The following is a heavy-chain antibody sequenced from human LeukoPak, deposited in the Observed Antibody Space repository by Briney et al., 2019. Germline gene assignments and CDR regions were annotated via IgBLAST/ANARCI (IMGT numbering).Heavy chain of an antibody. CDR1: GYTFTGYY. CDR2: INPNSGGT. J-gene: IGHJ6*04. CDR3: ARGRRMIGSSSARRYYYYGMDV. D-gene: IGHD2-15*01. V-gene: IGHV1-2*04. Sequence: ASVEVSCKASGYTFTGYYMHWVRQAPGQGLEWMGWINPNSGGTNYAQKFQGWVTMTRDTSISTAYMELSRLRSDDPAVYYCARGRRMIGSSSARRYYYYGMDVWGKGTTVTVSS.